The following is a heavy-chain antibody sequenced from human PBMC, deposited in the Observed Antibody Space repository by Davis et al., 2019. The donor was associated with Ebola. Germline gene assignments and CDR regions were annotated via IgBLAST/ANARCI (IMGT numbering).Heavy chain of an antibody. V-gene: IGHV3-7*01. J-gene: IGHJ3*02. CDR3: ARGYHYSFDI. Sequence: GESLKISCAASGFTVSTNSMSWVRQAPGKGLEWVANIKEDGSEKYYVDSVKGRFIISRDNAKNSLYLQMNNLRAEDTAVYYCARGYHYSFDIWGQGTMVTVSS. D-gene: IGHD3-22*01. CDR1: GFTVSTNS. CDR2: IKEDGSEK.